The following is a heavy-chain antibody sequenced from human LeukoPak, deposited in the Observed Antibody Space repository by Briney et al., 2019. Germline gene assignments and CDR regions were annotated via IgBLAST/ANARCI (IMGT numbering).Heavy chain of an antibody. CDR3: ARSLHCSGGSCYSHYYYYMDV. CDR2: ISAYNGNT. CDR1: GYTFTSYG. Sequence: GATVKVSCKASGYTFTSYGISWVRQAPGQGLEWMGWISAYNGNTNYAQKLQGRVTMTTDTSTSTAYMELRSLRSDDTAVYYCARSLHCSGGSCYSHYYYYMDVWGKGTTVTISS. J-gene: IGHJ6*03. D-gene: IGHD2-15*01. V-gene: IGHV1-18*01.